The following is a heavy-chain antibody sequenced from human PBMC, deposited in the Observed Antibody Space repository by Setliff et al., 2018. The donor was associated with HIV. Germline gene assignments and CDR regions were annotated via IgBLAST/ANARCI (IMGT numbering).Heavy chain of an antibody. CDR2: ISGYNGDT. CDR3: ARNSFPVGVTGTGPLFDY. J-gene: IGHJ4*02. D-gene: IGHD6-19*01. CDR1: GYTFTSYG. Sequence: ASVKVSCKASGYTFTSYGISWLRQAPGQGIEGMGWISGYNGDTHSTQKFQGRVTMTTDTSTNTAYMEVRILLSDDTAVYYCARNSFPVGVTGTGPLFDYWGQGTLVTVSS. V-gene: IGHV1-18*01.